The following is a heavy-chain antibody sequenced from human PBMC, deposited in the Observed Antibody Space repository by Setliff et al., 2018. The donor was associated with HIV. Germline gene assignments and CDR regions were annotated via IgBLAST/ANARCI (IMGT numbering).Heavy chain of an antibody. CDR2: INAVNGNT. D-gene: IGHD3-10*01. CDR3: ARDDKRGVRGVIITVLDY. CDR1: GYTFTSYA. J-gene: IGHJ4*02. Sequence: ASVKVSCKASGYTFTSYAMQCVGQAPGQRLEWMGWINAVNGNTKYSQKFQGRVTITRDTSASTAYMERSSLRSEDTAVYYCARDDKRGVRGVIITVLDYWGQGTLVTVSS. V-gene: IGHV1-3*01.